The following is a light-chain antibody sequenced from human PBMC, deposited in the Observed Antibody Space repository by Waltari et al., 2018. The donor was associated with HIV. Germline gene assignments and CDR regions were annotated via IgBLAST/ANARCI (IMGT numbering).Light chain of an antibody. J-gene: IGLJ1*01. CDR2: KDS. CDR3: QSVDSKDSHYV. V-gene: IGLV3-25*03. Sequence: SYELTQPPSVSVSPGQTARITCSGETLADQYVYWYQQKSGQAPGLVMYKDSERPSGIPERCYGSTSGRTVTLIISGVQAEDEGDYYCQSVDSKDSHYVFGTGTKVTVL. CDR1: TLADQY.